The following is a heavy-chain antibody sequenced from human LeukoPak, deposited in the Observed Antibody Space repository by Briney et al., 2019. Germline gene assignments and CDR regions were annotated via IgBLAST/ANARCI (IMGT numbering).Heavy chain of an antibody. D-gene: IGHD6-13*01. CDR3: VRGEQHLVRTPPFDY. V-gene: IGHV1-2*02. J-gene: IGHJ4*02. Sequence: RASVKDSCKASGYTFTGYYMHWVRQAPGQGLEWMGWFNPNSGGTNYAQKFQGRVTMTRDTSISTAYMELSRLRSDDTAVYYCVRGEQHLVRTPPFDYWGQGTLVTVSS. CDR1: GYTFTGYY. CDR2: FNPNSGGT.